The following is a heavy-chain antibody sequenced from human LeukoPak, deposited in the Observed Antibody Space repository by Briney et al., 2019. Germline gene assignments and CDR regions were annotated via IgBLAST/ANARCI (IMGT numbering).Heavy chain of an antibody. J-gene: IGHJ6*04. D-gene: IGHD3-22*01. CDR3: ARDDYYYDRIGYFFSLAMDV. CDR1: GFTFSSYW. Sequence: GGSLRLPCGASGFTFSSYWMSWVRQAPGKGLEWVANIKQDGSKRHYVDSVKGRFTISRDNAKNSLYLQMNSLRAEDTAVYYCARDDYYYDRIGYFFSLAMDVWSKSTTVTVSS. CDR2: IKQDGSKR. V-gene: IGHV3-7*01.